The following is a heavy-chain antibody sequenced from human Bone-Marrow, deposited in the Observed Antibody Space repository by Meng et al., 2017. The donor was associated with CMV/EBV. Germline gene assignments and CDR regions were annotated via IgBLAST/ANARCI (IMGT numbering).Heavy chain of an antibody. CDR1: GDSVNSGAYF. CDR3: ARGGGYSHPIGF. V-gene: IGHV4-61*08. D-gene: IGHD4-11*01. J-gene: IGHJ4*02. Sequence: GSLRLSCTVSGDSVNSGAYFWTWVRQPPGRGLEWIGYFYSSGTTNYNPSLKSRLTISADTSKNQFSLKLTSVTAADTAVYYCARGGGYSHPIGFWGQGTLVTGSS. CDR2: FYSSGTT.